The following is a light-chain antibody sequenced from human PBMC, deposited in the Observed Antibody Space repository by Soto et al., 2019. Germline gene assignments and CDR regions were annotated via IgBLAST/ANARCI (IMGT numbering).Light chain of an antibody. CDR2: GAS. CDR1: QSVRSRR. V-gene: IGKV3-20*01. Sequence: VATQRPRVLASSPKKSATLSCMASQSVRSRRLALYQQKPGQAPRFLIYGASTRPTGIPDRFSGRGSGTDFTLNISRLEPEDFAVYYCQQYGSSLTFGQGTRLEIK. CDR3: QQYGSSLT. J-gene: IGKJ5*01.